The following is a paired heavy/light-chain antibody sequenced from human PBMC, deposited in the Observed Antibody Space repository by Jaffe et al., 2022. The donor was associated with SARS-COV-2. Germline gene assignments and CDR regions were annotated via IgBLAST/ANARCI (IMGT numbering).Light chain of an antibody. V-gene: IGLV1-44*01. Sequence: QSVLTQPPSASGTPGQRVTISCSGSSSNIGSNTVNWYQQLPGTAPKLLIYSNNQRPSGVPDRFSGSKSGTSASLAISGLQSEDEADYYCAAWDDSLNGHVVFGGGTKLTVL. CDR1: SSNIGSNT. J-gene: IGLJ2*01. CDR2: SNN. CDR3: AAWDDSLNGHVV.
Heavy chain of an antibody. J-gene: IGHJ6*02. CDR2: ISYDGSNK. CDR3: ARDSYYYDSSGYYFYYYGMDV. V-gene: IGHV3-30-3*01. CDR1: GFTFSSYA. Sequence: QVQLVESGGGVVQPGRSLRLSCAASGFTFSSYAMHWVRQAPGKGLEWVAVISYDGSNKYYADSVKGRFTISRDNSKNTLYLQMNSLRAEDTAVYYCARDSYYYDSSGYYFYYYGMDVWGQGTTVTVSS. D-gene: IGHD3-22*01.